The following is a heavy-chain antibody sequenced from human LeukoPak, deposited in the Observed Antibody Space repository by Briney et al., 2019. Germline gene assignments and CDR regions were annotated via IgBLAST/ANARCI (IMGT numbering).Heavy chain of an antibody. CDR2: ISSSGSTI. Sequence: GGSLRLSCAASGFTFSDYYMSWIRQAPGKGLEWVSYISSSGSTIYYADSVKGRFTISRDNAKNSLYLQMNSLRAEDTAVYYCARDRASYDYKSMYNWFDPWGQGTLVTVSS. D-gene: IGHD4-11*01. V-gene: IGHV3-11*04. J-gene: IGHJ5*02. CDR3: ARDRASYDYKSMYNWFDP. CDR1: GFTFSDYY.